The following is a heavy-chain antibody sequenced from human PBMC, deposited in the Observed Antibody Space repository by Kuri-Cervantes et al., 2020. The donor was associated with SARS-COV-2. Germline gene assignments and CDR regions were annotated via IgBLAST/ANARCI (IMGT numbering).Heavy chain of an antibody. D-gene: IGHD1-26*01. CDR2: IYSGGST. Sequence: GESLKISCAASGFTVSSSYMSWVRQAPGKGLEWVSVIYSGGSTYYADSVKGRFTIFRDNSKNTLYLQMNSLRAEDTAVYYCAREMKEGAVMGAFDIWGQGTMVTVSS. V-gene: IGHV3-53*01. J-gene: IGHJ3*02. CDR1: GFTVSSSY. CDR3: AREMKEGAVMGAFDI.